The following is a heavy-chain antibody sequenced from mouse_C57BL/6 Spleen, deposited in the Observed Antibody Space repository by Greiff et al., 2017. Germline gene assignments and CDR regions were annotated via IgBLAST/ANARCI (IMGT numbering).Heavy chain of an antibody. V-gene: IGHV1-5*01. CDR2: IYPVNSDT. Sequence: VQLQQSGTVLARPGASVTMSCKPSGYTFTSYWMHWVKQRLGQGLELIGAIYPVNSDTSYNQKFKGKAKLTAVTPASTAYMELSSLTNEDSAIYYCNIFDGYWDYAMDYWDKESSVTV. D-gene: IGHD2-3*01. CDR3: NIFDGYWDYAMDY. J-gene: IGHJ4*01. CDR1: GYTFTSYW.